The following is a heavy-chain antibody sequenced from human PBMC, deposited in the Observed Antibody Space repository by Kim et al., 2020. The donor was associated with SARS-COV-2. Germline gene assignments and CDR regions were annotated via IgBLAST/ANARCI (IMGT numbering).Heavy chain of an antibody. J-gene: IGHJ6*02. D-gene: IGHD1-7*01. V-gene: IGHV1-18*01. Sequence: KLQGRVTMTTDTSTSTAYMELRSLRADDTAVYYCARDGWNYGLHYYGMDVWGQGTTVTVSS. CDR3: ARDGWNYGLHYYGMDV.